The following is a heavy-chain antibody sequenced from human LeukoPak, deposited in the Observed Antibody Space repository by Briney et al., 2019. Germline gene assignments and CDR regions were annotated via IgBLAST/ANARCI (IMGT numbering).Heavy chain of an antibody. D-gene: IGHD4-23*01. CDR3: ARDGGGNRNFDY. CDR2: VHTSGST. CDR1: GGSIRGDY. J-gene: IGHJ4*02. V-gene: IGHV4-4*07. Sequence: KPSETLSLTCTVSGGSIRGDYWNWIRQPAGRGLEWIGRVHTSGSTNYNPSLKSRVTLSQDTSKNQFYLRLTSVTAADTAVYYCARDGGGNRNFDYWGQGTLVTVSS.